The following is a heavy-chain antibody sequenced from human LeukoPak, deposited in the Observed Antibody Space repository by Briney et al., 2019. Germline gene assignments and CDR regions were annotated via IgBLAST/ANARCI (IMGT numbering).Heavy chain of an antibody. J-gene: IGHJ3*02. Sequence: SETLSLTCTVSGGSISSYYWSWIRQPPGKGLEWIGYIYYSGSTNYNPSLKSRVTISVDTSKNQFSLKLSSVTAADTAVYYCARHGYSSGYDAFDIWGQGTMVTVSS. D-gene: IGHD6-25*01. CDR1: GGSISSYY. CDR3: ARHGYSSGYDAFDI. CDR2: IYYSGST. V-gene: IGHV4-59*08.